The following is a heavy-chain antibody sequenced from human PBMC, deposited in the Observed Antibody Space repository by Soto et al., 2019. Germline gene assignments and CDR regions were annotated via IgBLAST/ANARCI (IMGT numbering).Heavy chain of an antibody. CDR3: ARAGRGSLDAFDI. Sequence: GGSLRLSCAASGFTFSSYAMSWIRQAPGKGLEWVSYISSSSSYTNYADSVKGRFTISRDNAKNSLYLQMNSLRAEDTAVYYCARAGRGSLDAFDIWGQGTMVTVSS. CDR1: GFTFSSYA. J-gene: IGHJ3*02. CDR2: ISSSSSYT. D-gene: IGHD1-26*01. V-gene: IGHV3-11*05.